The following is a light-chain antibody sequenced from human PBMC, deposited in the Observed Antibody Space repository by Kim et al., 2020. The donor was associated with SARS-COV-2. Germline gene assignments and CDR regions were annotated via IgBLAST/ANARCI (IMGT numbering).Light chain of an antibody. CDR2: VEGSGSY. CDR1: SGHSSNS. CDR3: ETWDSNTRV. J-gene: IGLJ3*02. V-gene: IGLV4-60*03. Sequence: SSVKLTCTLNSGHSSNSIAWHQQQPGKAPQYLMKVEGSGSYSRGSGVPVRFSGSSSGADRYLTISNLQSEDEADYYCETWDSNTRVFGGGTQLTVL.